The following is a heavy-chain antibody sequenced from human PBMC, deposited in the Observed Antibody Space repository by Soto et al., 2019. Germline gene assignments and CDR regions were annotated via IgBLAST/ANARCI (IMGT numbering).Heavy chain of an antibody. CDR3: AKDSWAIFGVPAGEYYAMDV. Sequence: GGSLRLSCVASGFTFENYAMSWVRLAPGKGLEWVSAISGSGGTTYYSDSVKGRFTISRDNSKNTVYLQMNDLRVEDAAEYFCAKDSWAIFGVPAGEYYAMDVWGQGTTVTVSS. J-gene: IGHJ6*02. D-gene: IGHD3-3*01. V-gene: IGHV3-23*01. CDR1: GFTFENYA. CDR2: ISGSGGTT.